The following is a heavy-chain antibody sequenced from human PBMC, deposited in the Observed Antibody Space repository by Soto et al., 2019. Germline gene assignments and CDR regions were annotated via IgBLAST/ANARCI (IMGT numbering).Heavy chain of an antibody. Sequence: QVRLVQSGAEVKKTESSVKVSCEASGTTFSNFAIGWVRQAPGQGLEGMGGIILPFGTPNYAQKFQGRVTISADESMTTVYMELRGLRSGDTAVYYCVRGPDYEGYFDYWGQGTLVTVSS. V-gene: IGHV1-69*12. CDR3: VRGPDYEGYFDY. CDR1: GTTFSNFA. D-gene: IGHD3-22*01. J-gene: IGHJ4*02. CDR2: IILPFGTP.